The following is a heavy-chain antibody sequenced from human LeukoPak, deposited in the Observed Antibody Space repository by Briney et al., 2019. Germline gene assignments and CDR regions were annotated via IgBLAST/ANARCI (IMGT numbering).Heavy chain of an antibody. D-gene: IGHD3-22*01. J-gene: IGHJ6*02. CDR2: ISYDGSNK. V-gene: IGHV3-30-3*01. Sequence: GGSLRLSCAASGFTFSSYAMHWVRQAPGKGLEWVAVISYDGSNKYYADSVKGRFTISRDNSKNTLYLQMNSLRAEDTAVYYCARTYYDSSGYPYGMDVWGQGTTVTVSS. CDR1: GFTFSSYA. CDR3: ARTYYDSSGYPYGMDV.